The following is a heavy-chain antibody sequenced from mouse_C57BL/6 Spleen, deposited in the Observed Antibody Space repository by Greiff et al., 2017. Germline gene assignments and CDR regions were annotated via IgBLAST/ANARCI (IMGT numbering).Heavy chain of an antibody. CDR1: GYTFTSYW. J-gene: IGHJ4*01. D-gene: IGHD6-1*01. Sequence: QVQLQQPGAELVRPGSSVKLSCKASGYTFTSYWMHWVKQRPIQGLEWIGNIDPSDSETHYNQKFKDKATLTVDKSSSTAYMQLSSLTSEDSAVYYCARSASSGDYAMDDWGQGTSVTVSS. V-gene: IGHV1-52*01. CDR2: IDPSDSET. CDR3: ARSASSGDYAMDD.